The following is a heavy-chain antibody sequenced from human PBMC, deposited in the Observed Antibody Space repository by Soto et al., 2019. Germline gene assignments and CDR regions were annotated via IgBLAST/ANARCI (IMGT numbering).Heavy chain of an antibody. J-gene: IGHJ6*02. CDR2: IWYDGSNK. CDR1: GFTFSSYG. D-gene: IGHD2-21*01. CDR3: VRVIHSTTYSGYYYYYYGMDV. V-gene: IGHV3-33*01. Sequence: GGSLRLSCAASGFTFSSYGMHWVRQAPGKGLEWVAVIWYDGSNKYYADSVKGRFTISRDNSKNTLYLQMNSLRAEDTAVYYCVRVIHSTTYSGYYYYYYGMDVWGQGTTVTVSS.